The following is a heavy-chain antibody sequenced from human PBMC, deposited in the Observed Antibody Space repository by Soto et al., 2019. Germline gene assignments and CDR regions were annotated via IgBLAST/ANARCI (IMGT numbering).Heavy chain of an antibody. J-gene: IGHJ3*02. CDR2: IIPIFGTA. V-gene: IGHV1-69*13. Sequence: SVKVSCKASGGTFSSYAISWVRQAPGQGLEWMGGIIPIFGTANYAQKFQGRVTITADESTSTAYMELSSLRSEDTAVYYCARKKRWLNFHVFDIGGKGTMVTVSS. CDR1: GGTFSSYA. CDR3: ARKKRWLNFHVFDI. D-gene: IGHD5-12*01.